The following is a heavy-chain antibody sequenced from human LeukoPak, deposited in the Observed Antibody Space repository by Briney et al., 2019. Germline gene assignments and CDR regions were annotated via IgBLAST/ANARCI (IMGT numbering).Heavy chain of an antibody. D-gene: IGHD2/OR15-2a*01. V-gene: IGHV4-39*01. CDR1: GGSISSSKYY. CDR3: AHFKGGSFDF. CDR2: IYYSGNT. J-gene: IGHJ3*01. Sequence: PSEPLSLTCTVSGGSISSSKYYWGWIRQPPGKGLEGIGSIYYSGNTYYNPSLKSRVTISVYTSKNQFSLKLTAVTAADTAVYHCAHFKGGSFDFWGQGTMVTVSS.